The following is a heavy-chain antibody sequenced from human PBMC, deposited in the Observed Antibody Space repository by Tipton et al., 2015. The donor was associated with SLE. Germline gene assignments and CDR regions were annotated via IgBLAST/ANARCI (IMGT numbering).Heavy chain of an antibody. CDR1: GYSISSGYY. V-gene: IGHV4-38-2*01. Sequence: TLSLTCAVSGYSISSGYYWGWIRQPPGKGLEWIGSIYHSGSTYYNPSLKSRVTISVDTSKNQFSLKLGSVTAADTAVYYCARSLEGGYPSYFDYWGQGTLVTVSS. D-gene: IGHD5-12*01. CDR3: ARSLEGGYPSYFDY. J-gene: IGHJ4*02. CDR2: IYHSGST.